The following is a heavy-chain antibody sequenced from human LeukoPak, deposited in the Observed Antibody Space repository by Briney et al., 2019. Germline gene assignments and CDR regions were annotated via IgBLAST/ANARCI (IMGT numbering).Heavy chain of an antibody. J-gene: IGHJ4*02. CDR3: ARVDYYLYYFDY. CDR1: GGSISSSSYY. D-gene: IGHD2-21*02. CDR2: IYYSGST. V-gene: IGHV4-39*07. Sequence: PSETLSLTCTVSGGSISSSSYYWGWIRQPPGKGLEWIGSIYYSGSTYYNPSLKSRVTISVDTSKNQFSLKLNSVTAADTAVYYCARVDYYLYYFDYWGQGTLVTVSS.